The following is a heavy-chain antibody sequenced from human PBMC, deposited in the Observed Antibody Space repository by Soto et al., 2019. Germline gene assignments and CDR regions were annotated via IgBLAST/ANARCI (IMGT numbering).Heavy chain of an antibody. CDR1: GFTFSSYG. CDR2: ISYDGSNK. CDR3: ASLLSGSYNWFDP. Sequence: GGSLRLSCAASGFTFSSYGMHWVRQAPGKGLEWVAVISYDGSNKYYADSVKGRFTISRDNAKNSLYLQMNSLRAEDTAVYYCASLLSGSYNWFDPWGQGTLVTVSS. J-gene: IGHJ5*02. V-gene: IGHV3-30*03. D-gene: IGHD1-26*01.